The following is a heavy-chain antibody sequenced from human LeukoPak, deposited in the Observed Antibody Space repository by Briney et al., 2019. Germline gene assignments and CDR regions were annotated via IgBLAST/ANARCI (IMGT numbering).Heavy chain of an antibody. D-gene: IGHD5-24*01. Sequence: SETLSLTCAVYGGSFSGYYWSWIRQPPGKGLEWIGEINHSGSTNYNPSLKSRVTISVDTSKNQFSLKLSSVTAADTAVYYCARVEIHALGYWGRGTLVTVSS. CDR2: INHSGST. V-gene: IGHV4-34*01. J-gene: IGHJ4*02. CDR3: ARVEIHALGY. CDR1: GGSFSGYY.